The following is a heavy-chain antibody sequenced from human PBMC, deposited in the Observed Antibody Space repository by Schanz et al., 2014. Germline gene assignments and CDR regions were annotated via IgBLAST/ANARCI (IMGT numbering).Heavy chain of an antibody. CDR1: GFTVSSNY. J-gene: IGHJ4*02. Sequence: VQLVESGGGLIQPGGSLRLSCAVSGFTVSSNYMSWVRQAPGKGLEWVAVIWFDGNNKYYADSVKGRFTISRDNSKNTLYLQMNSLRAEDTALYYCARDDAWAFDYWGQGTLVTVSS. D-gene: IGHD7-27*01. CDR2: IWFDGNNK. V-gene: IGHV3-33*08. CDR3: ARDDAWAFDY.